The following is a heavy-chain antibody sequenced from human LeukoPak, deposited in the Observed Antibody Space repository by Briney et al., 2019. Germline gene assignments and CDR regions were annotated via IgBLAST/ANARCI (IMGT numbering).Heavy chain of an antibody. V-gene: IGHV1-2*02. D-gene: IGHD6-13*01. CDR3: ARDKSGYSSSWDEGPLVVYYFDY. CDR1: GYTFTGYY. CDR2: INPNSGGT. Sequence: ASVKVSCKASGYTFTGYYMHWVRQAPGQGLEWMGWINPNSGGTNYAQKFQGRVTMTRDTSISTAYMELSRLRSGDTAVYYCARDKSGYSSSWDEGPLVVYYFDYWGQGTLVTVSS. J-gene: IGHJ4*02.